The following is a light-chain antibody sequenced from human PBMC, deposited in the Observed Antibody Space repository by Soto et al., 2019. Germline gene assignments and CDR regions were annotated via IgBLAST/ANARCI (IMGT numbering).Light chain of an antibody. J-gene: IGLJ1*01. Sequence: QSALTQPASVSGSPGQSITISCTGTSSDVGGYNFVSWYQQHPGKVPKLMIFDVNRRPSGVSDRFSGSNSGNTASLTISGHQDEDEGDYYCCSYTSSSTHVFGSGTKVTVL. CDR1: SSDVGGYNF. CDR3: CSYTSSSTHV. CDR2: DVN. V-gene: IGLV2-14*03.